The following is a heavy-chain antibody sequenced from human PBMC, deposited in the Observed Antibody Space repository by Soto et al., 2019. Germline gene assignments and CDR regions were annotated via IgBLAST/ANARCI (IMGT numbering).Heavy chain of an antibody. CDR2: VYYSGST. CDR3: ARGRSHEWELLVQYFDY. J-gene: IGHJ4*02. Sequence: SSETLSLTCTVSGGSVSNSDWGWIRQPPGKGLEWVAYVYYSGSTNYNPSLGSRVTISVDKSKNQFSLKMTSVTGADTAVYYCARGRSHEWELLVQYFDYWGQGTLVTVAS. V-gene: IGHV4-59*02. CDR1: GGSVSNSD. D-gene: IGHD1-26*01.